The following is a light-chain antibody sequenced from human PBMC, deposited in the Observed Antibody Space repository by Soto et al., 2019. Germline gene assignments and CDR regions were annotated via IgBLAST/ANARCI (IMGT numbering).Light chain of an antibody. J-gene: IGKJ1*01. CDR1: QDIKNY. V-gene: IGKV1-33*01. CDR2: LAS. Sequence: DIQMTQSPSSLSASVGDRVTITCQASQDIKNYLNWYQQKPGKAPKLLMYLASTLETGVPSRFSGGGSGTHFTFTISSLQPEDIATYYCQQYDNLPWAFGQGTKVDIK. CDR3: QQYDNLPWA.